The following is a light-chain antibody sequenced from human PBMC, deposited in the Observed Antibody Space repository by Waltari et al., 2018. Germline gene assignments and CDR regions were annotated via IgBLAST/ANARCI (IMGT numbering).Light chain of an antibody. CDR3: YSRDSCADRPL. CDR2: GAN. J-gene: IGLJ2*01. CDR1: SLRRYY. Sequence: SSDLTQDPVVSVTLGQTVTITCNGDSLRRYYETWYQQKPGQVPKLVTSGANHPPSALPDRFSGASSGNTATLTITGAQAEDEADYYCYSRDSCADRPLFGGGTKLTVL. V-gene: IGLV3-19*01.